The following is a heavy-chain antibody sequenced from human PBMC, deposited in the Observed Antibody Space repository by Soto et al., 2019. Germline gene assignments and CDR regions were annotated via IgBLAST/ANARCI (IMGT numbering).Heavy chain of an antibody. CDR3: ARVGGGYRSVPPVGYYFDY. D-gene: IGHD6-25*01. CDR2: IYSSGST. J-gene: IGHJ4*02. V-gene: IGHV3-53*01. Sequence: GGSLRLSCAASGFTVSSNYMSWVRQAPGKGLEWVSVIYSSGSTYYADSVKGRFTISRDNSKNTLYLQMNSLRAEDTAVYYCARVGGGYRSVPPVGYYFDYGGQGTLVTVPA. CDR1: GFTVSSNY.